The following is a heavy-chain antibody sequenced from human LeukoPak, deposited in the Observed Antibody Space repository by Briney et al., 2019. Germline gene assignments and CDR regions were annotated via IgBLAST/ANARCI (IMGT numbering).Heavy chain of an antibody. CDR2: IYPGHSDT. CDR1: GSRFTSYW. D-gene: IGHD5-24*01. Sequence: GASLKISGKGSGSRFTSYWIGWVRQMPGKGLEWMGIIYPGHSDTRYSPSFQGQVTISADKSISTAYLQWSSLKASDTAMYYCARLEPPFQYGYPPNGAFDIWGQGTLVTVSS. J-gene: IGHJ3*02. V-gene: IGHV5-51*01. CDR3: ARLEPPFQYGYPPNGAFDI.